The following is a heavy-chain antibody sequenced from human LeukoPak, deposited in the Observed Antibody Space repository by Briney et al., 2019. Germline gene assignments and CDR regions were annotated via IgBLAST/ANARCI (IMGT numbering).Heavy chain of an antibody. Sequence: GASVKVSCKASGYTFTSYGISWVRQAPGQGLEWMGWISAYNGNTNYAQKLQGRVTMTTDTSTSTAYMELRSLRSDDTAVYYCARLTGSGRYYYYYYGMDVWGQGTTVTVSS. D-gene: IGHD6-19*01. CDR3: ARLTGSGRYYYYYYGMDV. V-gene: IGHV1-18*01. CDR1: GYTFTSYG. J-gene: IGHJ6*02. CDR2: ISAYNGNT.